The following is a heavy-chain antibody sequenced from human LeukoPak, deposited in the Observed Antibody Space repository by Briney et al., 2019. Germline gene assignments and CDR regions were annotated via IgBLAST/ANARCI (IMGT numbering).Heavy chain of an antibody. CDR1: GGTFSSYA. V-gene: IGHV1-69*05. CDR2: IIPIFGTA. CDR3: ASVDYDSSGYSGAFDI. Sequence: ASVKASCKASGGTFSSYAISWVRQAPGQGLEWMGGIIPIFGTANYAQKFQGRVTITTDESTSTAYMELSSLRSEDTAVYYCASVDYDSSGYSGAFDIWGQGTMVTVSS. D-gene: IGHD3-22*01. J-gene: IGHJ3*02.